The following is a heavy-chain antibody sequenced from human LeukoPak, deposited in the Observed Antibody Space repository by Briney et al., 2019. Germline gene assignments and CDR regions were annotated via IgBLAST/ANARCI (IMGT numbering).Heavy chain of an antibody. Sequence: PSETLSLTCTVSGGSVSDNNFFWNWIGQPPGKGLEWIGYIYNSGSTNYNPALNSRVTISVDTSNNQFSLKLSSVIAADTAVYYCAGLEAHRPLDYWGQGTLVIVSS. CDR1: GGSVSDNNFF. CDR3: AGLEAHRPLDY. CDR2: IYNSGST. J-gene: IGHJ4*02. V-gene: IGHV4-61*01.